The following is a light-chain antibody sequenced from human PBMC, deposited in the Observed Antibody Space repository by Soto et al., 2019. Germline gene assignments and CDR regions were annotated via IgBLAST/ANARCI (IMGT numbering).Light chain of an antibody. Sequence: QSVLTQPPSVSGAPGQRVTISCTGSSSNIGAGYDVHWYQQLPGTAPKLLIYGNTNRPSGVPDRFSGSKSGTSASLAITGLQAEDEADYYCQSHGSSLRGYVFGTGTKVTVL. V-gene: IGLV1-40*01. CDR2: GNT. CDR1: SSNIGAGYD. J-gene: IGLJ1*01. CDR3: QSHGSSLRGYV.